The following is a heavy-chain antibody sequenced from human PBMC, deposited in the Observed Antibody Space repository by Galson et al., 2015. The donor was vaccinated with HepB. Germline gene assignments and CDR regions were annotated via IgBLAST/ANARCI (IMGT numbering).Heavy chain of an antibody. CDR1: GDTFNNYP. J-gene: IGHJ4*02. D-gene: IGHD3-22*01. Sequence: SVKVSCKASGDTFNNYPFNWVRQAPGQGREWMVGVLTAFDTPIYAQKFQDRVTITADESTSTVSMELSRLRSDDTAVYYCARDRHNYYDSRGYSGSFDIWGQGTLVTVSS. CDR2: VLTAFDTP. CDR3: ARDRHNYYDSRGYSGSFDI. V-gene: IGHV1-69*13.